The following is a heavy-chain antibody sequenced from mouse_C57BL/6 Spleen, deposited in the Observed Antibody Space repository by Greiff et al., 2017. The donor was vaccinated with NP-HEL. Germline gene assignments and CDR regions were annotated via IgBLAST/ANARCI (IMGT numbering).Heavy chain of an antibody. CDR2: IWGDGST. Sequence: VKLQESGPGLVAPSQSLSITCTVSGFSLTSYGVSWVRQPPGKGLEWLGVIWGDGSTNYHSALISRLSISKDNSKSQVFLRLNSRQTDDTATYYCAKPGDYDTTGDYYAMDYWGQGTSVTVSS. CDR3: AKPGDYDTTGDYYAMDY. V-gene: IGHV2-3*01. D-gene: IGHD2-4*01. J-gene: IGHJ4*01. CDR1: GFSLTSYG.